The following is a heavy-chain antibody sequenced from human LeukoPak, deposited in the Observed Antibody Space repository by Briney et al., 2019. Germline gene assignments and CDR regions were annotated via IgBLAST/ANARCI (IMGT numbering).Heavy chain of an antibody. J-gene: IGHJ4*02. CDR2: IWYDGSNK. V-gene: IGHV3-33*01. CDR1: GFTFSSYG. CDR3: ARDPTYSYCSSTSCYPDY. Sequence: GRSLRLSCAASGFTFSSYGMHWVRQAPGKGLEWVAVIWYDGSNKYYADSVKGRFTISRDNSKNTLYLQMNSLRAEDTAVYYCARDPTYSYCSSTSCYPDYWGQGTLVTVSS. D-gene: IGHD2-2*01.